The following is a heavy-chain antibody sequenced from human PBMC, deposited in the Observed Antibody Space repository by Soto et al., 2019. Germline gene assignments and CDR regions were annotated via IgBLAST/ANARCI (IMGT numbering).Heavy chain of an antibody. CDR2: IYYSGST. CDR1: GGSISSGDYY. Sequence: SGTLSLTCTVSGGSISSGDYYWSWIRQPPGKGLEWIGYIYYSGSTYYNPSLKSRVTISVDTSKNQFSLKLSSVTAADTAVYYCARXHFYDYVWGSYPIWFDPWGQGTLVTVSS. J-gene: IGHJ5*02. CDR3: ARXHFYDYVWGSYPIWFDP. V-gene: IGHV4-30-4*01. D-gene: IGHD3-16*02.